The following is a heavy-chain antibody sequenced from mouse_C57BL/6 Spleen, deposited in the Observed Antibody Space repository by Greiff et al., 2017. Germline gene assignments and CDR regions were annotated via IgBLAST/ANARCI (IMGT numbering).Heavy chain of an antibody. Sequence: EVKLMESGGGLVKPGGSLKLSCAASGFTFSDYGMHWVRQAPEKGLEWVAYISSGSSTIYYADTVKGRFTISRDNATNTLFLQMTSLRSEDTAMYYCARSGLTGYFDYWGQGTTLTVSS. J-gene: IGHJ2*01. CDR3: ARSGLTGYFDY. CDR1: GFTFSDYG. CDR2: ISSGSSTI. V-gene: IGHV5-17*01. D-gene: IGHD4-1*01.